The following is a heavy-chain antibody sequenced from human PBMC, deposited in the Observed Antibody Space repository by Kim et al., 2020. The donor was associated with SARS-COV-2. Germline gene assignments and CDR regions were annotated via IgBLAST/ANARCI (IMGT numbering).Heavy chain of an antibody. CDR2: IIPIFGTA. Sequence: SVKVSCKASGGTFSSYAISWVRQAPGQGLEWMGGIIPIFGTANYAQKFQGRVTITADESTSTAYMELSSLRSEDTAVYYCATTKKYSSSWPYYYYYGMDVWGQGTTVTVSS. J-gene: IGHJ6*02. D-gene: IGHD6-13*01. CDR1: GGTFSSYA. V-gene: IGHV1-69*13. CDR3: ATTKKYSSSWPYYYYYGMDV.